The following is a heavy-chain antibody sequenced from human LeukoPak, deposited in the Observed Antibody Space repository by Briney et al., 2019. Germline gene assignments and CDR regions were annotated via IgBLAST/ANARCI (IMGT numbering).Heavy chain of an antibody. CDR3: AKWGDYDILAGYYASDF. J-gene: IGHJ4*02. CDR2: ITGSGDTT. CDR1: GFIFRNYA. D-gene: IGHD3-9*01. Sequence: GGSLRLSCAASGFIFRNYAMSWVRQAPGKGLEWVSAITGSGDTTYYADSVKGRFTISRDNSKNTLYVEMNTLRAEDTAVYYCAKWGDYDILAGYYASDFWGQGTLVTVSS. V-gene: IGHV3-23*01.